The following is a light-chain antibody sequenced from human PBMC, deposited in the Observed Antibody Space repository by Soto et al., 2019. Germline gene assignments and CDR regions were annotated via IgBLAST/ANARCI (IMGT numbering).Light chain of an antibody. Sequence: EIVMTQSPATLSVSPREIATLSFRSRQSVSSNGAWYQQKPGQAPRVLIYGASTRATGIPARCSASGSGTEFTLTISSLQSEDFAVYYCQQYNNCRPWTFGQGTKVEIK. J-gene: IGKJ1*01. CDR3: QQYNNCRPWT. CDR2: GAS. CDR1: QSVSSN. V-gene: IGKV3-15*01.